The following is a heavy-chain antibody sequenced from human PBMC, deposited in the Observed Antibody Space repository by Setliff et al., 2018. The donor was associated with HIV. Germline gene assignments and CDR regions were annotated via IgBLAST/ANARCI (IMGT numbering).Heavy chain of an antibody. V-gene: IGHV4-4*09. D-gene: IGHD3-22*01. Sequence: SLTCTVSGGSISSYYWSWIRQPPGKGLEWIGYIYTSGSTNYNPALKSRVTISVDTSKNRFSLQLSSVTAADTAVYYCARGLSFYDPGGFDYWGQGTLVTVS. CDR2: IYTSGST. CDR1: GGSISSYY. J-gene: IGHJ4*02. CDR3: ARGLSFYDPGGFDY.